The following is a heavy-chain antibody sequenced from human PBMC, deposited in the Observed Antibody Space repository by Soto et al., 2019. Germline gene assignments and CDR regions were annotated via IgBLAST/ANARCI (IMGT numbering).Heavy chain of an antibody. CDR1: GFMFSDYA. Sequence: GALRLSCAASGFMFSDYAMTWARQAPGKELEWVSGLLRPGRSTYYADSVKGRFTISGDTSANTVYLQMDSLRAEDTAVYYCAKDAIANDGIWLMDSWGQGTVVTVSS. J-gene: IGHJ5*02. V-gene: IGHV3-23*01. CDR2: LLRPGRST. CDR3: AKDAIANDGIWLMDS. D-gene: IGHD3-16*01.